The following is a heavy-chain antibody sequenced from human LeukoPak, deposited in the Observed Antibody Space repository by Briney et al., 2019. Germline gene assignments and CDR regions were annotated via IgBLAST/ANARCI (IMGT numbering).Heavy chain of an antibody. D-gene: IGHD2-8*01. J-gene: IGHJ5*02. CDR3: AREGGSSLTIMVTNWFDP. Sequence: ASVKVSCKASGYTFTGYYMHWVRQAPGQGLEWMGWINPNTGGTNYAQKFQGRVSTTRDTSINTAYMELSRLTSDDTAVYYCAREGGSSLTIMVTNWFDPWGQGTLVTVSS. V-gene: IGHV1-2*02. CDR2: INPNTGGT. CDR1: GYTFTGYY.